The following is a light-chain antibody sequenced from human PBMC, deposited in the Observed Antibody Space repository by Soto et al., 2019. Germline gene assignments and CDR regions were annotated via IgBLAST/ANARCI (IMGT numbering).Light chain of an antibody. V-gene: IGLV2-8*01. CDR2: EVS. CDR1: SSDVGGYNY. J-gene: IGLJ3*02. Sequence: QSVLTQPPSASGSPGQSVTISCTGTSSDVGGYNYVSWYQQHPGKAPKLMISEVSKRPSGVPYRFSGSKSGNTASLTISGLQAEDEADYYCCSYAGSSLWVFGGGTKLTVL. CDR3: CSYAGSSLWV.